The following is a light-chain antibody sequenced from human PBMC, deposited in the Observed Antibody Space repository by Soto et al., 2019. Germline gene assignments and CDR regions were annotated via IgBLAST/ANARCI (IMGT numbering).Light chain of an antibody. CDR3: HQYNNWAPKHT. V-gene: IGKV3-15*01. CDR2: AAS. Sequence: IVMTQSPATLSVFPGERATLSCRASQSISNNLAWLQQKPGQAPRLLIYAASTRATGVPARFSGSGSGTDFTLTISSLQPEDFAVYYCHQYNNWAPKHTFGQGTKLESK. J-gene: IGKJ2*01. CDR1: QSISNN.